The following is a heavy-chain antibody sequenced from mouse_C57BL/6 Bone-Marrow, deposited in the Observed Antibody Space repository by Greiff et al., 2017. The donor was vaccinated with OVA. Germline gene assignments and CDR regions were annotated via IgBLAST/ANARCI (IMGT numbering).Heavy chain of an antibody. CDR3: ARGGIYYYGSSYYFDV. D-gene: IGHD1-1*01. J-gene: IGHJ1*03. CDR1: GYSITSGYD. CDR2: ISYSGST. Sequence: EVMLVESGPGMVKPSQSLSLTCTVPGYSITSGYDWHWIRHFPGNKLEWMGYISYSGSTNYNPSLKSRISITHDTSKNHFFLKLNSVTTEDTATYYCARGGIYYYGSSYYFDVWGTGTTVTVSS. V-gene: IGHV3-1*01.